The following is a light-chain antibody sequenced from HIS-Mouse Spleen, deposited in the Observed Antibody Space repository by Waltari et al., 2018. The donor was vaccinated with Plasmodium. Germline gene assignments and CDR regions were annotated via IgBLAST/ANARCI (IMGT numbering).Light chain of an antibody. CDR1: SSDVGGYHY. Sequence: QSALTQPPSASGSPGPSVTISCPGTSSDVGGYHYVSWYQQHPGKAPKLMIYEVSKRPSGVPDRFSGSKSGNTASLTVSGLQAEDEADYYCSSYAGSNNLVFGGGTKLTVL. V-gene: IGLV2-8*01. CDR2: EVS. CDR3: SSYAGSNNLV. J-gene: IGLJ2*01.